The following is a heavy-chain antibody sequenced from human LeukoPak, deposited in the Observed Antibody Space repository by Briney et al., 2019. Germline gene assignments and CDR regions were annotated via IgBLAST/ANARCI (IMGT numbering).Heavy chain of an antibody. Sequence: GGSLRLSCAASGFSFSNDAMSWVRQAPGKGLEWVSSISSSSSYIYYADSVKGRFTISRDNAKNPLYLQMNSLRAEDTALYYCAKGGITMVPGTEYFQHWGQGTLVTVSS. CDR3: AKGGITMVPGTEYFQH. CDR1: GFSFSNDA. J-gene: IGHJ1*01. D-gene: IGHD3-10*01. V-gene: IGHV3-21*04. CDR2: ISSSSSYI.